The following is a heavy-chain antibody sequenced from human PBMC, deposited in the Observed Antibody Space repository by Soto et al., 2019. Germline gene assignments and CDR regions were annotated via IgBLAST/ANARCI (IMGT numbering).Heavy chain of an antibody. D-gene: IGHD5-12*01. CDR3: TRHRGYSSGYWGQDF. J-gene: IGHJ4*02. Sequence: QVQLVQSGAEVKKPGSSVKVSCKASGGAFGSYAINWVRQAPGQGLEWMGGIIPMFDTTNHAQRFQGRVTVTADESTSTVYLELTRLRSEDTAMYYCTRHRGYSSGYWGQDFWGQGTLVTVSS. V-gene: IGHV1-69*01. CDR2: IIPMFDTT. CDR1: GGAFGSYA.